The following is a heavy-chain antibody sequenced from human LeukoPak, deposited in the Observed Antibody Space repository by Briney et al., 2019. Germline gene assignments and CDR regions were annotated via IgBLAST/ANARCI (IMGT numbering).Heavy chain of an antibody. V-gene: IGHV4-31*03. J-gene: IGHJ6*02. Sequence: PSETLSLTCTVSGGSISSGGYYWSWIRQHPGKGLEWIGYIYYSGSTYYNPSLKSRVTISVDTSKNQFSLKLSSVTAADSAVYYCARDCFVSYYDSSGYYVGYYYGMDVGGQGTTVTVSS. CDR3: ARDCFVSYYDSSGYYVGYYYGMDV. D-gene: IGHD3-22*01. CDR1: GGSISSGGYY. CDR2: IYYSGST.